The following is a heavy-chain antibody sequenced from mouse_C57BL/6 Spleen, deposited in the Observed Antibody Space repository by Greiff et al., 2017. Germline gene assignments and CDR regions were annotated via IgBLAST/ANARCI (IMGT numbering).Heavy chain of an antibody. Sequence: QVQLKESGPGLVQPSQSLSITCTVSGFSLTSYGVHWVRQSPGKGLEWLGVIWRGGSTDYNAAFMSRLSITKDNSKSQVFLKMNSLQADDTAIYYCAKNEDYGSSYGILDYWGQGTSVTVSS. CDR2: IWRGGST. V-gene: IGHV2-5*01. J-gene: IGHJ4*01. D-gene: IGHD1-1*01. CDR1: GFSLTSYG. CDR3: AKNEDYGSSYGILDY.